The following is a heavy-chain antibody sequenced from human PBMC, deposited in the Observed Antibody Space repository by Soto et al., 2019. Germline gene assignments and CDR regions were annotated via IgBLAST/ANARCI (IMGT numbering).Heavy chain of an antibody. D-gene: IGHD4-17*01. V-gene: IGHV4-59*01. CDR1: GGSISSYY. Sequence: SETLSLTCTVSGGSISSYYWSWIRQPPGKGLEWIGYIYYSGSTNYNPSLKSRDTISAETSKNQFSMKLSSVIAADTAVYYCGRGSDYGDYIDYWGQGTLVTVSS. CDR3: GRGSDYGDYIDY. CDR2: IYYSGST. J-gene: IGHJ4*02.